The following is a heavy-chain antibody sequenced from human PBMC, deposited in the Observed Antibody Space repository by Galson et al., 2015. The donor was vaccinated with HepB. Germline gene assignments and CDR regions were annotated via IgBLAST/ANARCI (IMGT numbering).Heavy chain of an antibody. CDR2: INHSGST. CDR3: AGYSSAWASFDY. D-gene: IGHD6-19*01. Sequence: QVQLQESGPGLVRPSETLSLTCAVYGGSFRGNYWSWIRQPPRKGLEWIGEINHSGSTNYNPSLKSRVTISVDTSKNQFSLKLSSVTAADTAVYYCAGYSSAWASFDYWGQGTLVTVSS. V-gene: IGHV4-34*10. CDR1: GGSFRGNY. J-gene: IGHJ4*02.